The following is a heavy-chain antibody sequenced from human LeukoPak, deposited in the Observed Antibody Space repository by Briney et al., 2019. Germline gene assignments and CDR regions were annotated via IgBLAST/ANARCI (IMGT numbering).Heavy chain of an antibody. D-gene: IGHD3-22*01. CDR2: ISWNSGSI. Sequence: GRSLRLSCAASGFTFDDYAMHWVRQAPGKGLEWVSGISWNSGSIGYADSVKGRFTISRDNAKNSLYLQMNSLRAEDTALYYCAKDHYYDSSGYYAGGPSDYWGQGTLVTVSS. CDR1: GFTFDDYA. CDR3: AKDHYYDSSGYYAGGPSDY. V-gene: IGHV3-9*01. J-gene: IGHJ4*02.